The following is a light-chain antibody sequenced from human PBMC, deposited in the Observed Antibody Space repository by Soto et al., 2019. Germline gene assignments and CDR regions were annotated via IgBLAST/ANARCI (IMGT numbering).Light chain of an antibody. CDR1: SGSVSTSYY. J-gene: IGLJ3*02. V-gene: IGLV8-61*01. CDR3: VLYMGSGIWV. Sequence: QTVVTQEPSFSVSPGGTVTLTCGLSSGSVSTSYYPSWYQQTPGQAPRTLIYSTNTRSSGVPNRFSGSILGNTAALTITGAQAEDESDYYCVLYMGSGIWVFGGGTKLTV. CDR2: STN.